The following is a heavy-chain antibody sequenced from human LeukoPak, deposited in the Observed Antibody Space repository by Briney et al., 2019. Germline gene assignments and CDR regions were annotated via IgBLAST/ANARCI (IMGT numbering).Heavy chain of an antibody. V-gene: IGHV3-43D*03. J-gene: IGHJ6*03. CDR3: ARDSAAYYYYYYMDV. CDR2: ISWGGGST. Sequence: GGSLRLSCAASGFTFDDYAMHWVRQAPGKGLEWVSLISWGGGSTYYADSVKGRFTISRDNAKNTLYLQMNSLRAEDTAVYYCARDSAAYYYYYYMDVWGKGTTVTISS. CDR1: GFTFDDYA. D-gene: IGHD2-15*01.